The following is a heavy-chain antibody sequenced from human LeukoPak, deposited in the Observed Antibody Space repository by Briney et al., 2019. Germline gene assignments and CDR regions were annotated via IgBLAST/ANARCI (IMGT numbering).Heavy chain of an antibody. CDR3: ARGDGDYGDYVGY. D-gene: IGHD4-17*01. CDR2: IRYDGSNK. V-gene: IGHV3-30*02. J-gene: IGHJ4*02. CDR1: GFTFSSYG. Sequence: GGSLRLSCAASGFTFSSYGMHWVRQAPGKGLEWVAFIRYDGSNKYYADSVKGRFTISRDNAKNSLYLQMNSLRAEDTAVYYCARGDGDYGDYVGYWGQGTLVTVSS.